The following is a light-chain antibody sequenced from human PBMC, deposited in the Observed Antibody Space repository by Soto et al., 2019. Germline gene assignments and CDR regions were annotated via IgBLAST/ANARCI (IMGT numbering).Light chain of an antibody. CDR1: QVINNY. Sequence: DIQMTQSPSSLSAYVGDRVTITCQTSQVINNYLNWYQQKPGQAPKLLIYDVSHLETGVPFRFRGSGSGQYFTLTISILQPEDFATYYCQQYYTFPLTFGGGTRVDIK. J-gene: IGKJ4*01. CDR3: QQYYTFPLT. CDR2: DVS. V-gene: IGKV1-33*01.